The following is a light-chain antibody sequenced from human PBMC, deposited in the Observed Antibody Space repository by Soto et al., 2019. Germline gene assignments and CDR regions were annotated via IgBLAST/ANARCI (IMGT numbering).Light chain of an antibody. J-gene: IGKJ5*01. Sequence: EIVLTQSPGTLSLSPGDRATLSCRASQSVSSNYLAWYQQKPGQAPSLLTYGASSRATGIPDRFSGSGSGTDFTLTINRLEPEDFGVYYCQQYGSSAPITFGQGTRVEIE. CDR2: GAS. CDR3: QQYGSSAPIT. V-gene: IGKV3-20*01. CDR1: QSVSSNY.